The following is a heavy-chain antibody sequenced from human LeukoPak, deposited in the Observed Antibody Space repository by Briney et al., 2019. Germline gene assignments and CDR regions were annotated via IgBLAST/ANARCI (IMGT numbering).Heavy chain of an antibody. J-gene: IGHJ3*02. Sequence: PSETLSLTCTVSGGSISSYYRSWIRQPPGKGLEWIGYIYYSGSTNYNPSLKSRVTISVDTSKNQFSLKLSSVTAADTAVYYCARERRDDILTGDKDAFDIWGQGTMVTVSS. CDR3: ARERRDDILTGDKDAFDI. V-gene: IGHV4-59*01. CDR2: IYYSGST. D-gene: IGHD3-9*01. CDR1: GGSISSYY.